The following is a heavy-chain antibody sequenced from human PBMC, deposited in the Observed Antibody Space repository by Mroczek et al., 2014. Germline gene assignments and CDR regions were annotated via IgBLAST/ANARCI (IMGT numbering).Heavy chain of an antibody. Sequence: QVQLVQSGAEVKKPGASVKVSCKASGYTFTSYDINWVRQATGQGLEWMGWMNPNSGNTGYAQKFQGRVTMTRNTSISTAYMELSSLRSEDTAVYYCARPTVYSSSWFPRLDAFDIWGQGTMVTVSS. V-gene: IGHV1-8*01. CDR1: GYTFTSYD. J-gene: IGHJ3*02. CDR2: MNPNSGNT. CDR3: ARPTVYSSSWFPRLDAFDI. D-gene: IGHD6-13*01.